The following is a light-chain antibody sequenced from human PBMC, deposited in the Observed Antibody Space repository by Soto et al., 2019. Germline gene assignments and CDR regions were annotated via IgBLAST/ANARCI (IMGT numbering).Light chain of an antibody. Sequence: DIQMTQSPSSLSASVGDRVTITCRSSQPISTYLNWYQQKAGRGPKLLIFSGSSCKRGVPSRFTGSGSGTDFTLTISSLQPEDFATYYCQQSYSSPFTFGQGTRLE. V-gene: IGKV1-39*01. CDR2: SGS. CDR1: QPISTY. CDR3: QQSYSSPFT. J-gene: IGKJ2*01.